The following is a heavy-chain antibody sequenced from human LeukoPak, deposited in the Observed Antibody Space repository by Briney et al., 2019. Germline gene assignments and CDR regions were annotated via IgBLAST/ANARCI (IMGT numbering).Heavy chain of an antibody. J-gene: IGHJ4*02. V-gene: IGHV3-23*01. CDR3: AKSEGGFGVVTRDRFDY. CDR2: ISGSGGST. D-gene: IGHD3-3*01. CDR1: GFTVSSNY. Sequence: GGSLRLSCAASGFTVSSNYMSWVRQSPGKGLEWVSAISGSGGSTYYADSVKGRFTISRDNSKNTLYLQMNSLRAEDTAVYYCAKSEGGFGVVTRDRFDYWGQGTLVTVSS.